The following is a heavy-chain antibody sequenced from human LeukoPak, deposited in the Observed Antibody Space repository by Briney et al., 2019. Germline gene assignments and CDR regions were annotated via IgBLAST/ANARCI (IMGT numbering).Heavy chain of an antibody. D-gene: IGHD6-19*01. CDR2: LSGSGGTT. Sequence: PGGSLRLSCAASGFTFSSYAMSWVRQAPGRGLEWVSGLSGSGGTTDYAVSVKCRFTISRDNSKNTLYLQMNSLRAEDTAVYYCAKVIAVASGYFQHWGQGTLVTVSS. CDR1: GFTFSSYA. J-gene: IGHJ1*01. CDR3: AKVIAVASGYFQH. V-gene: IGHV3-23*01.